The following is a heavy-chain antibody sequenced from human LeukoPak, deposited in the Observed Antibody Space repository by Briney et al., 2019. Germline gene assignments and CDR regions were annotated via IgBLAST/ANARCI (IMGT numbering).Heavy chain of an antibody. CDR2: IYTSGST. J-gene: IGHJ5*02. CDR1: GGSISSGSYY. D-gene: IGHD6-13*01. Sequence: PSQTLSLTCTVSGGSISSGSYYWSWIRQPAGKGLEWIGRIYTSGSTNYNPSLKSRVTISVDTSKNQFSLKLSSVTAADTAVYYCARWGPYSSSFVFRYNLFDPWGQGTLVTVSS. CDR3: ARWGPYSSSFVFRYNLFDP. V-gene: IGHV4-61*02.